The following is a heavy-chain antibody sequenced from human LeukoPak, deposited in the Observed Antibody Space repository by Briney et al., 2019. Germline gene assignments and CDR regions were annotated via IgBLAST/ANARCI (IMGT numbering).Heavy chain of an antibody. J-gene: IGHJ4*02. CDR3: ARYNWNDMGLDY. CDR2: IRYDGSNK. Sequence: GGSLRLSCAASGFTFSSYGMHWVRQAPGKGLEWVAFIRYDGSNKYYADSVKGRFTISRDNSKNTLYLQMNSLRAEDTAVYYCARYNWNDMGLDYWGQGTLVTVSS. V-gene: IGHV3-30*02. D-gene: IGHD1-20*01. CDR1: GFTFSSYG.